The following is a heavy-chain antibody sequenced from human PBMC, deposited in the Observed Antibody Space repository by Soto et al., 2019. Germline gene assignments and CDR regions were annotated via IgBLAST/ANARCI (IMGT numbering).Heavy chain of an antibody. D-gene: IGHD2-15*01. CDR1: GGSISSYY. J-gene: IGHJ5*02. V-gene: IGHV4-59*01. Sequence: QVQLQESGPGLVKPSETLSLTCTVSGGSISSYYWSWIRQPPGKGLEWIGYIYYSGSTNYNPSLQSRVTISVDTSKNPFSLKLSSVTAADTAVYYCARVTYCSGGSCPGGWFDPWGQGTLVTVSS. CDR2: IYYSGST. CDR3: ARVTYCSGGSCPGGWFDP.